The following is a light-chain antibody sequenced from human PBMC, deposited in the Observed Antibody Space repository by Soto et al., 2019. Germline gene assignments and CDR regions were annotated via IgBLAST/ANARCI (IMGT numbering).Light chain of an antibody. CDR1: QSVSRF. CDR2: DTS. Sequence: EIVLTQSPATLSLSPGERATLSCRASQSVSRFFAWYQQKPGQAPRLLIYDTSNRATGIRARFSGSGSGTDFTLTISSLEPEDFAIYYCQQRSSWPLTFGQGTRVEIK. V-gene: IGKV3-11*01. CDR3: QQRSSWPLT. J-gene: IGKJ1*01.